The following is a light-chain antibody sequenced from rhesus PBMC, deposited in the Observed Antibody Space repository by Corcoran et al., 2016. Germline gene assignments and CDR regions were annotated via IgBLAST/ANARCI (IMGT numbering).Light chain of an antibody. V-gene: IGKV1-33*02. CDR1: QDISNW. CDR2: AAS. CDR3: QHHNTYPWT. J-gene: IGKJ1*01. Sequence: DIQMTQSPSSLSAPVGDRVSITCQASQDISNWLAWYQQKPGTAPKLLIFAASRLLSGVPSRVSGGGSGTDFTLTISNLQPEDFATYFCQHHNTYPWTFGQGTKVEIE.